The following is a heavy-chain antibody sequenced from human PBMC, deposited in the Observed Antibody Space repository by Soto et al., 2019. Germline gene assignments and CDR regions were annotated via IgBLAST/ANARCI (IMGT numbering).Heavy chain of an antibody. CDR2: IIPIFGTA. Sequence: QVQLVQSGAEVKKPGSSVKVSCKASGGTFSSYAISWVRQAPGQGLEWMGGIIPIFGTANYAQKFQGRVTNTADESTSTGYMELSSLRSEDTAVYYCARELVRPAAQPYYFDYWGQGTLVTVSS. CDR1: GGTFSSYA. V-gene: IGHV1-69*01. CDR3: ARELVRPAAQPYYFDY. D-gene: IGHD2-2*01. J-gene: IGHJ4*02.